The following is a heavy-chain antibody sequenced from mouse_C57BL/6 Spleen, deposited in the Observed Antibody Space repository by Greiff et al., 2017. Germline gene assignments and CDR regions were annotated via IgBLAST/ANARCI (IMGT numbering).Heavy chain of an antibody. J-gene: IGHJ2*01. CDR1: GFTFSDYG. Sequence: EVMLVESGGGLVKPGGSLKLSCAASGFTFSDYGMHWVRQAPEKGLEWVACISSGSSTIYYADTVKGRFTISRDNAKNTLFLQMTSLRSEDTAMYYCARADYGNYFDYWGQGTTLTVSS. D-gene: IGHD2-1*01. CDR3: ARADYGNYFDY. V-gene: IGHV5-17*01. CDR2: ISSGSSTI.